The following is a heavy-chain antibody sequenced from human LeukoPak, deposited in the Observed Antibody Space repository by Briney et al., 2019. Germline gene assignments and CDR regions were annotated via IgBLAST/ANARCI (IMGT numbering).Heavy chain of an antibody. CDR2: ISGSGGST. CDR3: ARVAMVRGVIITLGAFDI. CDR1: GFTFSSYA. Sequence: TGGSLRLSCAASGFTFSSYAMSWVRQAPGKGLEWVSAISGSGGSTYYADSVKGRFTISRDNSKNTLYLQMNSLRAEDTAVYYCARVAMVRGVIITLGAFDIWGQGTMVTVSS. J-gene: IGHJ3*02. D-gene: IGHD3-10*01. V-gene: IGHV3-23*01.